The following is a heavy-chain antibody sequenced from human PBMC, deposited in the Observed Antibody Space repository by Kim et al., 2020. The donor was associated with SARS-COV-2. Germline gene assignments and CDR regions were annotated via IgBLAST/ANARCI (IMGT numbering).Heavy chain of an antibody. CDR3: TRSGWLYDYGMDV. CDR2: ISGNGGST. J-gene: IGHJ6*02. D-gene: IGHD6-19*01. Sequence: GGSLRLSCAASGLNFDDFSLNGVRQAPGKGLEWVSLISGNGGSTYYADSVKGRFTISRDNSKNSLYLHMNSLRSEDTALYYCTRSGWLYDYGMDVWGQGTTVTVSS. CDR1: GLNFDDFS. V-gene: IGHV3-43*01.